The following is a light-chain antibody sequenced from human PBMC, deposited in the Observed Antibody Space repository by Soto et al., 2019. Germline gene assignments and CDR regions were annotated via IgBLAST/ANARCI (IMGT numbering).Light chain of an antibody. CDR2: GAS. V-gene: IGKV3-20*01. J-gene: IGKJ3*01. CDR1: QSISSSY. CDR3: QQYGSSPRT. Sequence: EIVLTQSPGTLSLSPGERATLSCRASQSISSSYLAWYQQKLGQAPSLLIYGASSRATGIPDRFSGSGSGTDFTLTISRLEPEDFAVYYCQQYGSSPRTFGPGTKVDIK.